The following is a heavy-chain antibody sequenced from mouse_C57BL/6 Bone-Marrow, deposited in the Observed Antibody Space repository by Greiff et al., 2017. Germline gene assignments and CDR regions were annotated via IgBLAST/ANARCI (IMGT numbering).Heavy chain of an antibody. CDR2: IHPNSGST. CDR1: GYTFTSYW. CDR3: ADDYYGSSDGAMDY. Sequence: VQLQQPGAELVKPGASVKLSCKASGYTFTSYWMHWVKQRPGQGLEWIGMIHPNSGSTNYNEKFKSKATLTVDKSSSTAYMQLSSLTSEDSAVYYGADDYYGSSDGAMDYWGQGTSVTVAS. J-gene: IGHJ4*01. V-gene: IGHV1-64*01. D-gene: IGHD1-1*01.